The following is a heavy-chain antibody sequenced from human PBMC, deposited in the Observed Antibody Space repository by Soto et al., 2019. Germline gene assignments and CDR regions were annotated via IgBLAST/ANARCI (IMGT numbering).Heavy chain of an antibody. CDR3: ARDEVTIFGVVIGLVFDY. CDR1: GYTFTGYY. CDR2: SNPNSGGT. J-gene: IGHJ4*02. V-gene: IGHV1-2*02. Sequence: ASVKVSCKASGYTFTGYYMHWVRQAPGQGLEWMGWSNPNSGGTSYAQKFQGRVTMTRDTSISTAYMELSRLRSDDTAVYYCARDEVTIFGVVIGLVFDYWGQGTLVTV. D-gene: IGHD3-3*01.